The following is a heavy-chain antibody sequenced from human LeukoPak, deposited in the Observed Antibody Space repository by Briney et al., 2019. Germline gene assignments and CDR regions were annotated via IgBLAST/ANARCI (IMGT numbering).Heavy chain of an antibody. CDR2: ISWNSGSI. D-gene: IGHD3-22*01. Sequence: GGSLRLSCAASGFTFDDYAMHWVRQAPGKGLEWVSGISWNSGSIGYADSVKGRFTISRDNAKNSLYLQMNSLRAEDTALYYCAKVHGAYDSSGPLGYFDYWGKGTLVTVSS. CDR3: AKVHGAYDSSGPLGYFDY. V-gene: IGHV3-9*01. CDR1: GFTFDDYA. J-gene: IGHJ4*02.